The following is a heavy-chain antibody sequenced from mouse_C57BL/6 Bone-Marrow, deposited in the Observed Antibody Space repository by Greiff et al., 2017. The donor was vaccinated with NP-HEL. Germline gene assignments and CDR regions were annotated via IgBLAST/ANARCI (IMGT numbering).Heavy chain of an antibody. V-gene: IGHV1-82*01. J-gene: IGHJ2*01. D-gene: IGHD1-1*01. CDR1: GYAFSSSW. CDR2: IYPGDGDT. CDR3: ARVSTVVEGDY. Sequence: VQLQESGPELVKPGASVKISCKASGYAFSSSWMNWVKQRPGKGLEWIGRIYPGDGDTNYTGKFKGKAILTADKSSSTAYMQRGSLSSEYSAVYFCARVSTVVEGDYWGQCTTLTVSS.